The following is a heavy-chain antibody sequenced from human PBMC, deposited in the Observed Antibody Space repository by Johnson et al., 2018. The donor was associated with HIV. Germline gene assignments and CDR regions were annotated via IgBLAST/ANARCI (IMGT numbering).Heavy chain of an antibody. CDR2: IGTISDT. V-gene: IGHV3-13*01. D-gene: IGHD6-19*01. Sequence: VQLVESGGGVVQPGRSLRLSCAASGFTFRSYDMHWVRQVTGKGLEWVSAIGTISDTFYPDSVKGRFTISRDNAKNSLYLQMNSLRAEDTAVYYCAKASSGWYTAFDIWGQGTMVTVSS. J-gene: IGHJ3*02. CDR3: AKASSGWYTAFDI. CDR1: GFTFRSYD.